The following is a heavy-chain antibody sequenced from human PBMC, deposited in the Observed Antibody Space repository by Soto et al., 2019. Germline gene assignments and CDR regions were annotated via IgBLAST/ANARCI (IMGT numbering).Heavy chain of an antibody. Sequence: GGSLRLSCAASGFTFSSYAMSWVRQAPGKGLEWVSAISGSGGSTYYADSVKGRFTISRDNSKNTLYLQMNSLRAEDTAVYYCAKEGGTYDILTGYYNRNGLDYWGQGTMVTVSS. D-gene: IGHD3-9*01. J-gene: IGHJ4*02. V-gene: IGHV3-23*01. CDR3: AKEGGTYDILTGYYNRNGLDY. CDR1: GFTFSSYA. CDR2: ISGSGGST.